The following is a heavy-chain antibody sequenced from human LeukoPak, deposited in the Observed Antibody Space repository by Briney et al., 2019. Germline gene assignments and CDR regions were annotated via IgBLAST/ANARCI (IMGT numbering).Heavy chain of an antibody. CDR3: ARDRYYYDSSGYYSAFDT. CDR2: INHSGST. Sequence: SETLSLTCAVYGGSFSGYYWSWIRQSPGKGLEWIGEINHSGSTNYNPSLKSRVTISVDTSKNQFSLRLRSVTAADTAVYYCARDRYYYDSSGYYSAFDTWGQGTMVTVSS. CDR1: GGSFSGYY. J-gene: IGHJ3*02. V-gene: IGHV4-34*01. D-gene: IGHD3-22*01.